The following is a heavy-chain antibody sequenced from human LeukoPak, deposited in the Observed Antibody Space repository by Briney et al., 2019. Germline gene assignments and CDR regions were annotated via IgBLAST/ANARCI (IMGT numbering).Heavy chain of an antibody. V-gene: IGHV7-4-1*02. J-gene: IGHJ5*02. CDR3: ARGGDSLRYFDWLTPRFDP. CDR2: INTNTGNP. D-gene: IGHD3-9*01. Sequence: ASVKVSCKASGYTFTSYAMNWVRQAPGQGLEWMGWINTNTGNPTYAQGFTGRFVFSLDTSVSTAYLQISSLKAEDTAVYYCARGGDSLRYFDWLTPRFDPWGQGTLVTVSS. CDR1: GYTFTSYA.